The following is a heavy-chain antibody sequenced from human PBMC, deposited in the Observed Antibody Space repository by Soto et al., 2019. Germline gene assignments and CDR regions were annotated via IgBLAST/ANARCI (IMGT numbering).Heavy chain of an antibody. V-gene: IGHV3-30-3*01. CDR2: ISYDGSNK. J-gene: IGHJ6*02. CDR1: GFTFSSYA. D-gene: IGHD2-8*01. Sequence: GGSLRLSCAASGFTFSSYAMHWVRQAPGKGLAWVAVISYDGSNKYYADSVKGRFTISRDNSKNTLYLQMNSLRAEDTAVYYCARDRPGCTNGVCRYYYYGMDVWGQGTTVTVSS. CDR3: ARDRPGCTNGVCRYYYYGMDV.